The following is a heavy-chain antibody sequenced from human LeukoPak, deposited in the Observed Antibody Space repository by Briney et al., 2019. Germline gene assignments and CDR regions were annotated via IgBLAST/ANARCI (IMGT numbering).Heavy chain of an antibody. CDR3: ARYGFSTVWQGGWHAFDI. V-gene: IGHV1-46*01. J-gene: IGHJ3*02. CDR2: INPTTGDT. Sequence: VASVKVSCKASGHTFTSYYMHWVRQAPGQGLEWMGIINPTTGDTTYAQKFQGRLTMTRDMSTSTVYMELSSLTSEDTAVFYCARYGFSTVWQGGWHAFDIWGQGTVVTVSS. CDR1: GHTFTSYY. D-gene: IGHD6-13*01.